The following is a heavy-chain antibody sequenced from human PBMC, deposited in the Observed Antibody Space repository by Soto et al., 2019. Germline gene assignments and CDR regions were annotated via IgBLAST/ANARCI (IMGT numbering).Heavy chain of an antibody. CDR1: GGSFSSSSYY. D-gene: IGHD3-10*01. V-gene: IGHV4-39*01. J-gene: IGHJ4*02. Sequence: SETMSLTCTVSGGSFSSSSYYWGWIRQPPGKGLEWIGSIYYSGSTYYNPSLKSRVTISVDTSKNQFSLKLSSVTAADTAVYYCARQNRGFGDYYFDYWGQGTLVTVSS. CDR3: ARQNRGFGDYYFDY. CDR2: IYYSGST.